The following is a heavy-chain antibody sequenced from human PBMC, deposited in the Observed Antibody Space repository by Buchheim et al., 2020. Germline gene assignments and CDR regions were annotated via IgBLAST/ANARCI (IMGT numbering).Heavy chain of an antibody. CDR1: GFAFSSYT. CDR3: TKESTGSYYGPFCEY. J-gene: IGHJ4*02. Sequence: DVQLLESGGGLVQTGGSLRLSRTASGFAFSSYTMSWVRQAPGKGLEWVSAIDGGGGSNFYVDSVKGRFPVASDNSTNTVYLQMSSLRAEDTAVYFCTKESTGSYYGPFCEYWGQGAL. V-gene: IGHV3-23*01. D-gene: IGHD1-26*01. CDR2: IDGGGGSN.